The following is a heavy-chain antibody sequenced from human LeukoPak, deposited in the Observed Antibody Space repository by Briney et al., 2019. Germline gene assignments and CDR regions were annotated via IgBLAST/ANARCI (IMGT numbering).Heavy chain of an antibody. CDR1: GYTFTSYA. D-gene: IGHD2-15*01. J-gene: IGHJ5*02. CDR3: ARRDYCSGGSCRSELNWFDP. Sequence: ASVKVSCKASGYTFTSYAMHWVRQAPGQRLEWMGWINAGNGNTKYSQEFQGRVTITRDTSASTAYMELSSLRSEDTAVYYCARRDYCSGGSCRSELNWFDPWGQGTLVTVSS. V-gene: IGHV1-3*03. CDR2: INAGNGNT.